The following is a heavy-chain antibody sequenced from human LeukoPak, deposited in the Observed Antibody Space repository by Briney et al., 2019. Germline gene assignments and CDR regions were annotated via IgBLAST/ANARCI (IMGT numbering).Heavy chain of an antibody. CDR3: ARDWAPAAIPGYYYYGMDV. D-gene: IGHD2-2*02. CDR1: GYTFTSYA. Sequence: SVKVSCKASGYTFTSYAMHWVRQAPGQGLEWMGWISAYNGNTNYAQKLQGRVTMTTDTSTSTAYMELRSLRSDDTAVYYCARDWAPAAIPGYYYYGMDVWGQGTTVTVSS. V-gene: IGHV1-18*01. J-gene: IGHJ6*02. CDR2: ISAYNGNT.